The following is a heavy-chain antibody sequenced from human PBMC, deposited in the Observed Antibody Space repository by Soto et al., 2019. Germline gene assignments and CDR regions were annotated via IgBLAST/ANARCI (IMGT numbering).Heavy chain of an antibody. Sequence: TLSLTFGFYGGSFNGNYWNWIRQPPGKGLEWIGEINHRGSTNYNPSLKSRVSISVDTSKNQFSLKLSSVTAADTAIYYCARGLHTDYDSIGYWGQGTLVTVSS. D-gene: IGHD3-22*01. J-gene: IGHJ4*02. V-gene: IGHV4-34*01. CDR3: ARGLHTDYDSIGY. CDR2: INHRGST. CDR1: GGSFNGNY.